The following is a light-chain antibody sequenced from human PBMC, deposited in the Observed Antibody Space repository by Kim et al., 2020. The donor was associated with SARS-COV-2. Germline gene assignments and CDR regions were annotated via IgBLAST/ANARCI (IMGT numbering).Light chain of an antibody. CDR2: GKN. Sequence: SSELTQDPAVSVALGQTVRITCQADSLRSYYASWYQQKPGQAPVLVIYGKNNRPSGIPDRFSGSSSGNTASLTITGAQAEDEADYYCNSRDSSGNHLVFGGGTKLTVL. V-gene: IGLV3-19*01. J-gene: IGLJ2*01. CDR3: NSRDSSGNHLV. CDR1: SLRSYY.